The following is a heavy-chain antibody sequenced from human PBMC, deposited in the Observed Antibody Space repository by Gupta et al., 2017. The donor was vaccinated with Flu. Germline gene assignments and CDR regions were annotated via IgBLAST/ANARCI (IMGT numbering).Heavy chain of an antibody. V-gene: IGHV3-7*01. CDR3: ARNRGWQQFDS. J-gene: IGHJ5*01. CDR2: IAADDSVK. Sequence: EEQPVESGGGLVQPGGSLRLSCLVPGFTFRRCWLDWVRQAPGKGLEWVANIAADDSVKNYADSVKGRFTISRDDAKNSLYLQMNSLRVEDTAVYYCARNRGWQQFDSWGQGALVTVSS. CDR1: GFTFRRCW. D-gene: IGHD3-10*01.